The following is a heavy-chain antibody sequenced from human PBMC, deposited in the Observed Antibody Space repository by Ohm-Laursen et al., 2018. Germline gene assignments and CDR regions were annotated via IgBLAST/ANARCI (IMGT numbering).Heavy chain of an antibody. Sequence: GSLRLSCAASGFSFSSFEMNWVRQAPGKGLEWVSDTGSSGNNIHYADSVKGRFTISRDNAKNSLYLQMNSLRAEDTAVYYCARETATTGADFWGQGTLVTVSS. J-gene: IGHJ4*02. CDR2: TGSSGNNI. CDR3: ARETATTGADF. CDR1: GFSFSSFE. D-gene: IGHD4-17*01. V-gene: IGHV3-48*03.